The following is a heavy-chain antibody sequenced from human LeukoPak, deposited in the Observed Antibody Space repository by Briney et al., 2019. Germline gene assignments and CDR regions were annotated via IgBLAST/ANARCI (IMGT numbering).Heavy chain of an antibody. CDR3: AKDLVVISYFDY. Sequence: PGGSLRLSCAASGFTFSSYGMHWVRQAPGKGLEWVAVIWYDGSNKYYADSVKGRFTISRDNSKNTLYLQMNSLRAEDTAVYYCAKDLVVISYFDYWGQGTLVTVSS. V-gene: IGHV3-33*06. D-gene: IGHD2-8*02. CDR1: GFTFSSYG. CDR2: IWYDGSNK. J-gene: IGHJ4*02.